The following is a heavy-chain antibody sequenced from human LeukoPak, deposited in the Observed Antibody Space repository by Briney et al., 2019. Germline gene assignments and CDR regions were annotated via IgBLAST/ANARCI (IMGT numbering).Heavy chain of an antibody. Sequence: SETLSVTCTVSGASISGGTYYWGWIRQPPGTGLEWIGSIYYSGNTYYNPSLKSRVTISADTSKNHFSLKLSSVTAADTAVYYCASHVTRYFDDWGQGTLVTVSS. CDR3: ASHVTRYFDD. V-gene: IGHV4-39*02. CDR1: GASISGGTYY. J-gene: IGHJ4*02. D-gene: IGHD2-21*02. CDR2: IYYSGNT.